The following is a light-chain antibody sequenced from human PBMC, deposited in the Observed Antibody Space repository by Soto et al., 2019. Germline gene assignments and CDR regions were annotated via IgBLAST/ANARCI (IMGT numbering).Light chain of an antibody. Sequence: QSVLTQPASVSGSPGQSITISCTGTSSVIGSYDLVSWYQQFPGKAPKLLIYEVSKRPSGVSYRFSGSKSGNTASLTVSGLQADDEADYYCCSCAGKSNYGFGSGTKVTVL. V-gene: IGLV2-23*02. CDR3: CSCAGKSNYG. CDR2: EVS. CDR1: SSVIGSYDL. J-gene: IGLJ1*01.